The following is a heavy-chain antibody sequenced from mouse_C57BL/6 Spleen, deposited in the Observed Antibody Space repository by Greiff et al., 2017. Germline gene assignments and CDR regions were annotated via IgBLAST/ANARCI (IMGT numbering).Heavy chain of an antibody. D-gene: IGHD1-1*01. CDR3: ARHVIITTVVGGYFDV. J-gene: IGHJ1*03. CDR1: GFTFSSYG. CDR2: ISSGGSYT. Sequence: DVMLVESGGDLVKPGGSLKLSCAASGFTFSSYGMSWVRQTPDKRLEWVATISSGGSYTYYPDSVKGRFTISRDNAKNTLYLQMSSLKSEDTAMYYCARHVIITTVVGGYFDVWGTGTTVTVSS. V-gene: IGHV5-6*02.